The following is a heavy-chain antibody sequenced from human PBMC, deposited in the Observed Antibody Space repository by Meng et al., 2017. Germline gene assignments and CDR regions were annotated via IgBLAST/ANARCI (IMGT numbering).Heavy chain of an antibody. J-gene: IGHJ4*02. CDR3: AHSYGSNFDY. CDR1: GFALSTSVVG. Sequence: ITLKWSSPTLVTTTQTVTLTCHLSGFALSTSVVGLGWIRQPPGKSLEWLALIYCDDDKRYSPSLQSRLTITKDTSKNQVVLTMTNMDPVDTATYYCAHSYGSNFDYWGQGTLVTVSS. D-gene: IGHD3-10*01. CDR2: IYCDDDK. V-gene: IGHV2-5*02.